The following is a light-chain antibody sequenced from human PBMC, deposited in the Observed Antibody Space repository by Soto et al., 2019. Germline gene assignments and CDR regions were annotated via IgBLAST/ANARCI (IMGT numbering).Light chain of an antibody. CDR2: GNS. Sequence: QSVLTQPPSVSGAPGERVTISCAGSSSNIGAGYDIHWYQQLPGTAPKLLIYGNSNRPSGVPDRFSGSKSGTSASPAITGLQAEDEADYYCQFYDSSLSGYVVFGGGTQLTVL. J-gene: IGLJ2*01. CDR1: SSNIGAGYD. V-gene: IGLV1-40*01. CDR3: QFYDSSLSGYVV.